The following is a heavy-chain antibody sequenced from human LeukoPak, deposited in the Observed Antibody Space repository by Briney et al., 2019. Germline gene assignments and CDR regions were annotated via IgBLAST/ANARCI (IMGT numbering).Heavy chain of an antibody. V-gene: IGHV3-23*01. D-gene: IGHD3-10*01. J-gene: IGHJ4*02. CDR3: AKDRRYFGSGLDS. CDR2: ISANGVAT. Sequence: GGSLRLSCAASEFTFSSNTMNWVRQAPGKGLEWVSVISANGVATYYADSVTGRFTISRDNSKNTLYLQMNSLRAEDTAIYYCAKDRRYFGSGLDSWGQGTLVTVSS. CDR1: EFTFSSNT.